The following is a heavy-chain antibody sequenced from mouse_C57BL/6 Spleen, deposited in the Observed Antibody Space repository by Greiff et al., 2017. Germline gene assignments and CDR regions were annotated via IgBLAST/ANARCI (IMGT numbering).Heavy chain of an antibody. Sequence: QVQLQQPGAELVRPGSSVKLSCKASGYTFTRYWMHWVKQRPIQGLEWIGNIDPSDSETPYNQKFKDKATLTVDKSSSTAYMQLSSLTSEDSAVYYCARTLITTVVARGYFDYWGQGTTLTVSS. CDR1: GYTFTRYW. J-gene: IGHJ2*01. V-gene: IGHV1-52*01. D-gene: IGHD1-1*01. CDR2: IDPSDSET. CDR3: ARTLITTVVARGYFDY.